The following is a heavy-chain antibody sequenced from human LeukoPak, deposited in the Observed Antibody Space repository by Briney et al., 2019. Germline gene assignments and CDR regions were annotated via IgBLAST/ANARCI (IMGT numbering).Heavy chain of an antibody. J-gene: IGHJ4*02. D-gene: IGHD5-12*01. CDR3: ARSGDIVATTLGYGDEVFDY. CDR1: GGSFSSYY. CDR2: IYYSGST. Sequence: SETLSLTCTVSGGSFSSYYWSWIRQTPGKGLEWIGYIYYSGSTNYNPSLKSRVTISVDTSKNQFSLKLSSVTAADTAVYYCARSGDIVATTLGYGDEVFDYWGQGTLVTVSS. V-gene: IGHV4-59*01.